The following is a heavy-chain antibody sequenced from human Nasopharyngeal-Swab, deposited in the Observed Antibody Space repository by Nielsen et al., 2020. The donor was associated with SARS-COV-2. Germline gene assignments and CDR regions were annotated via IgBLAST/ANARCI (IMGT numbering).Heavy chain of an antibody. D-gene: IGHD2-2*01. V-gene: IGHV3-74*01. J-gene: IGHJ5*01. CDR3: ARDCDTATCYRSAADT. CDR1: EFTFSDYV. Sequence: GESLKISCSVSEFTFSDYVMNWVRQAPGKGLMWVARINRDGSGTNYADSVKGRFTISRDNAKNTLYLQMNTLSAEDTGVYYCARDCDTATCYRSAADTWGQGTLVTVSS. CDR2: INRDGSGT.